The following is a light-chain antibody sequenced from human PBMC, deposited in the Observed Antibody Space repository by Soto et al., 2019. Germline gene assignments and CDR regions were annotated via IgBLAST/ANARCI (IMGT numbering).Light chain of an antibody. Sequence: DIVMTQSPATLSVSPGERATLSCRASQSVSSYLAWYQQKPGQAPRLLIYDASNRATGIPARFSGSGSGTDFTLTISSLEPEDFAVYYCQQRSNWPITFCQGTRLEIK. CDR1: QSVSSY. V-gene: IGKV3-11*01. J-gene: IGKJ5*01. CDR3: QQRSNWPIT. CDR2: DAS.